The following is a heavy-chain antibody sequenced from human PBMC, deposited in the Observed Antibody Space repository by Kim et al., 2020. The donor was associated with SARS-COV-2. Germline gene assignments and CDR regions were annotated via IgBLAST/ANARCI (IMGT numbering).Heavy chain of an antibody. V-gene: IGHV3-23*01. CDR3: AKRLAYNYGPFDY. CDR1: GFTFSSYF. J-gene: IGHJ4*02. D-gene: IGHD5-18*01. CDR2: VSGGGDTI. Sequence: GGSLRLSCAASGFTFSSYFMSWVRQAPGKGLQWVAAVSGGGDTIYYADSVRGRFTVSRDNSKDTLYLQMDSLRAEDTSLYYCAKRLAYNYGPFDYWAQGILVAVSS.